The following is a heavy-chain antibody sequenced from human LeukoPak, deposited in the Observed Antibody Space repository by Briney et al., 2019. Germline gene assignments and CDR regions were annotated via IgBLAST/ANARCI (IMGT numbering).Heavy chain of an antibody. D-gene: IGHD3-3*01. V-gene: IGHV3-30*18. CDR3: AKEREWLEYYFDY. J-gene: IGHJ4*02. CDR1: GFTSSSYG. CDR2: ISYDGSNK. Sequence: PGRSLRLSCAASGFTSSSYGMHWVRQAPGKGLEWVAVISYDGSNKYYADSVKGRFTISRDNSKNTVYLQMNSLRAEDTAVYYCAKEREWLEYYFDYWGQGTLVTVSS.